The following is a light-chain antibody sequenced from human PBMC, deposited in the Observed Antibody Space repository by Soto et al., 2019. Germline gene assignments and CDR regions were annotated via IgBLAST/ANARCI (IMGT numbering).Light chain of an antibody. V-gene: IGKV3-11*01. CDR2: DAS. CDR3: QQRSNWPIT. Sequence: EIVLTQSPATLSLSPGESATLSCRATRSVSSYLAWYQQKPGQAPRLLIYDASSRPTDIPARFSGSGSGTDFTLIISSLEPEDFALYYCQQRSNWPITFGQGTRLEIK. J-gene: IGKJ5*01. CDR1: RSVSSY.